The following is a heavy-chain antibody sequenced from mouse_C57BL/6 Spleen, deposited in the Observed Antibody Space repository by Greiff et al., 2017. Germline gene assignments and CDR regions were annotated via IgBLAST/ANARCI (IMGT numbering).Heavy chain of an antibody. CDR1: GYTFTDYY. J-gene: IGHJ4*01. V-gene: IGHV1-26*01. CDR3: ASGGYYGTRGAMDY. D-gene: IGHD2-1*01. CDR2: INPNNGGT. Sequence: VQLQQSGPELVKPGASVKISCKASGYTFTDYYMNWVKQSHGKSLEWIGDINPNNGGTSYNQKFKGKATLTVDKSSSTAYMELRSLTSEDSAVYYCASGGYYGTRGAMDYWGQGTSVTVSS.